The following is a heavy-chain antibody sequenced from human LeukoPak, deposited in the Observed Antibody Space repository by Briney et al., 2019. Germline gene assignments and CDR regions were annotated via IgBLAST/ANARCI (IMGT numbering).Heavy chain of an antibody. J-gene: IGHJ6*03. D-gene: IGHD4-17*01. CDR1: GFTFSDYY. Sequence: PGGSLRLSCAASGFTFSDYYMSWIRQAPGKGLEWVSYISSSGSTIYYADSVKGRFTISRDNAKNSLYLQMNSLRAEDTAVYYCARPTGNYYYYYYMDVWGKGTTVTISS. CDR3: ARPTGNYYYYYYMDV. V-gene: IGHV3-11*01. CDR2: ISSSGSTI.